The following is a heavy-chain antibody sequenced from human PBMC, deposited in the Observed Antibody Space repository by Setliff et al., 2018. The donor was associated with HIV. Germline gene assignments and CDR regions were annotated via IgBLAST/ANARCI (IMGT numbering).Heavy chain of an antibody. D-gene: IGHD2-8*01. CDR3: ARGTRTSLNWFDP. J-gene: IGHJ5*02. CDR2: IYDSGKT. Sequence: PSEALSLTCTVSGGSISSGGYYWSWIRQHPGKGLEWIGYIYDSGKTCYNPALKSRVSISVDTSKNQFSLDLRSVTAADTAVYYCARGTRTSLNWFDPWGQGTLVTVSS. CDR1: GGSISSGGYY. V-gene: IGHV4-31*03.